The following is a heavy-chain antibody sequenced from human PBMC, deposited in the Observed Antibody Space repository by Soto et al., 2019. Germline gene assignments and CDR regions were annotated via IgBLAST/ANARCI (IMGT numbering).Heavy chain of an antibody. D-gene: IGHD3-22*01. CDR1: GFTFSSYW. V-gene: IGHV3-74*01. CDR2: INSDGSST. Sequence: GGSLRLSCAASGFTFSSYWMHWVRQAPGKGLVWVSRINSDGSSTSYADSVKGRFTISRDNAKNTLYLQMNSLRAEDTAVYYCASPGNNNYYDSSGYLEPFDYWGQGTLVTVSS. J-gene: IGHJ4*02. CDR3: ASPGNNNYYDSSGYLEPFDY.